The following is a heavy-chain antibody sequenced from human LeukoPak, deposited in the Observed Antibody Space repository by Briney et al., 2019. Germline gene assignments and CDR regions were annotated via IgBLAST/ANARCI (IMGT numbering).Heavy chain of an antibody. CDR3: AKDPTVNPSAPFYFDY. CDR1: GFTFITYA. J-gene: IGHJ4*02. D-gene: IGHD4-11*01. CDR2: ISGSGGST. V-gene: IGHV3-23*01. Sequence: GGSLRLSCTASGFTFITYAMSWVRQAPGKGLEWASAISGSGGSTNYADSVKGRFTISRDNSKNTLYLQMNSLRAEDTAVYYCAKDPTVNPSAPFYFDYWGQGTLVTVSS.